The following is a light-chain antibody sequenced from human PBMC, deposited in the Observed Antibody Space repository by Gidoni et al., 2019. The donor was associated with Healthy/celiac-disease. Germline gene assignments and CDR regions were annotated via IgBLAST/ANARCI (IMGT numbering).Light chain of an antibody. V-gene: IGLV7-46*01. Sequence: TGAVTSGHYPYWFQQKPGQAPRTLIYYTSHKHYWTPARFSGSLLGGKAALTLSGAHPVDAAEYYCLLSYSGAQVFGGGTKLTVL. CDR1: TGAVTSGHY. CDR3: LLSYSGAQV. CDR2: YTS. J-gene: IGLJ3*02.